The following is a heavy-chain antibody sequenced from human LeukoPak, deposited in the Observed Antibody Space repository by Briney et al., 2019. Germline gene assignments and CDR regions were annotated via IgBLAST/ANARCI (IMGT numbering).Heavy chain of an antibody. CDR3: ARDVYYDSSGPLDY. D-gene: IGHD3-22*01. J-gene: IGHJ4*02. Sequence: PGGSLRLSCAASGFTFSSYVMSWVRQAPGKGLEWVSSVSDSGDNTYYADSVKGRFTISRDNSKNTLYLQMNSLRAEDTAVYYCARDVYYDSSGPLDYWGQGTLVTVSS. CDR2: VSDSGDNT. V-gene: IGHV3-23*01. CDR1: GFTFSSYV.